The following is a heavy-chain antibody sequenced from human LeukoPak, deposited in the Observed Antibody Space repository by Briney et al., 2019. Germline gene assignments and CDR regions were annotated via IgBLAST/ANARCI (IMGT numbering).Heavy chain of an antibody. CDR2: INPNSGGT. V-gene: IGHV1-2*02. D-gene: IGHD6-6*01. Sequence: AASVKVSCKASGYTFTGYYMHWVRQAPGQGLEWMGWINPNSGGTSYAQKFQGRVTMTRDTSISTAYMELSRLRSDDTAVYYCARGGKYSPRIYWDQGTLVTVSS. J-gene: IGHJ4*02. CDR3: ARGGKYSPRIY. CDR1: GYTFTGYY.